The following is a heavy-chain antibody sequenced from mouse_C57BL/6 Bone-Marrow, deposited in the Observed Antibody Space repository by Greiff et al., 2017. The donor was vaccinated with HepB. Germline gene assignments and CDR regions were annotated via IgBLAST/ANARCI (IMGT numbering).Heavy chain of an antibody. CDR3: AKHGYGYDVGGNYAMDY. V-gene: IGHV2-3*01. J-gene: IGHJ4*01. CDR2: IWGDGST. CDR1: GFSLTSYG. Sequence: VNVVESGPGLVAPSQSLSITCTVSGFSLTSYGVSWVRQPPGKGLEWLGVIWGDGSTNYHSALISRLSISKDNSKSQVFLKLNSLQTDDTATYYCAKHGYGYDVGGNYAMDYWGQGTSVTVSS. D-gene: IGHD2-2*01.